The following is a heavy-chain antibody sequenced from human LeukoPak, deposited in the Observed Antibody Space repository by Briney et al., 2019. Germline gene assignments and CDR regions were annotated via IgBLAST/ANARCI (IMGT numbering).Heavy chain of an antibody. CDR3: ARESAVAGTDFGC. Sequence: ASVKVSCKASGYTFTGYYMHWVRQAPGQGLEWMGRINPNSGGTNYAQKFQGRVTMTRDTSISTAYMELSRLRSDDTAVYYCARESAVAGTDFGCWGQGTLVTVSS. CDR2: INPNSGGT. V-gene: IGHV1-2*06. J-gene: IGHJ4*02. CDR1: GYTFTGYY. D-gene: IGHD6-19*01.